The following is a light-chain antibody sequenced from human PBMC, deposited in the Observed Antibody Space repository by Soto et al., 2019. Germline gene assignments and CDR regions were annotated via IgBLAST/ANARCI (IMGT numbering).Light chain of an antibody. Sequence: QSVLTQSASVSGSPGQSITISCTGTSGDIGGYNYVSWYQQHPDKAPKLMIFEVSNRPSGVSNRFSGSKSGNTASLTISGLLPEDEADYYCSSYTTSSTVAFGGGTKLTVL. CDR1: SGDIGGYNY. CDR3: SSYTTSSTVA. J-gene: IGLJ2*01. V-gene: IGLV2-14*01. CDR2: EVS.